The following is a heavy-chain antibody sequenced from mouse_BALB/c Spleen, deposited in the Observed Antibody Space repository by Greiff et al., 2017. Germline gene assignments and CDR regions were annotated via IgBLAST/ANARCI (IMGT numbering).Heavy chain of an antibody. J-gene: IGHJ3*01. CDR2: INPGSGGT. D-gene: IGHD2-3*01. CDR3: AGGDGYFSFAY. V-gene: IGHV1-54*01. Sequence: QVQLQQSGAELVRPGTSVKVSCKASGYAFTNYLIEWVKQRPGQGLEWIGVINPGSGGTNYNEKFKGKATLTADKSSSTAYMQLSSLTSDASAVYFCAGGDGYFSFAYGGQGTLVTVSA. CDR1: GYAFTNYL.